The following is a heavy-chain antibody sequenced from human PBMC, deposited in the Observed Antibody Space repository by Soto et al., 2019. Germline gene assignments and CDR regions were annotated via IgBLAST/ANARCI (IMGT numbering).Heavy chain of an antibody. V-gene: IGHV3-30*18. D-gene: IGHD3-10*01. CDR2: ISYDGSNK. CDR3: AKDVRITMVRGVPWFDP. Sequence: GGSLRLSCAASGFTFSSYGMHWVRQAPGKGLEWVAVISYDGSNKYYADSVKGRFTISRDNSKNTLYLQMNSLRAEDTAVYYCAKDVRITMVRGVPWFDPWGQGTLVTVSS. J-gene: IGHJ5*02. CDR1: GFTFSSYG.